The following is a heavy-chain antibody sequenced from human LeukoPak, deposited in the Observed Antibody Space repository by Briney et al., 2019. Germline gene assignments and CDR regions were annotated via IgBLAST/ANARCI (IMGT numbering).Heavy chain of an antibody. V-gene: IGHV4-34*01. CDR2: INHSGST. Sequence: SETLSLTCAVYGGSFSGYYWSWLRQPPGKGLEWIGEINHSGSTNYNPSLKSRVTISVDTSKNQFSLKLSSVTAADTAVYYCARAPLRRYFDWSFDYWGQGTLVTVSS. CDR3: ARAPLRRYFDWSFDY. J-gene: IGHJ4*02. D-gene: IGHD3-9*01. CDR1: GGSFSGYY.